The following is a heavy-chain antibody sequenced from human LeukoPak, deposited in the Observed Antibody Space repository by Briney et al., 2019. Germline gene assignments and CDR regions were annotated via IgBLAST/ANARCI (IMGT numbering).Heavy chain of an antibody. J-gene: IGHJ4*02. CDR3: AKWGDDDVMTGYYVFDY. Sequence: GSLILSCAASGFTFSNYAMSWVRQAPGKGLEWVSVITSSGGNKYYADSGKGRFTISRANSKKTVFLQLNRLRAEDTAVYDCAKWGDDDVMTGYYVFDYWGQGTLVTVSS. CDR2: ITSSGGNK. CDR1: GFTFSNYA. D-gene: IGHD3-9*01. V-gene: IGHV3-23*01.